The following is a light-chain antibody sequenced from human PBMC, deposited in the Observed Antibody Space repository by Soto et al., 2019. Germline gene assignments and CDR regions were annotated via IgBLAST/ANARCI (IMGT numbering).Light chain of an antibody. CDR1: QVVSRSY. J-gene: IGKJ5*01. CDR3: QQYGTFPIT. V-gene: IGKV3-20*01. Sequence: EIVLTQSPGTLSLSPGDRATLSCRASQVVSRSYLAWHQQKPGQAPRLLIYGASSMALAIPARFSGRGSGTDFSLTISRLEPEDFAFYFCQQYGTFPITFGQGTRLDVK. CDR2: GAS.